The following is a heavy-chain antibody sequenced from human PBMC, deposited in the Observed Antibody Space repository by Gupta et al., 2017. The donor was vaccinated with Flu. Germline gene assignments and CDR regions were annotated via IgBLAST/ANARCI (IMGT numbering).Heavy chain of an antibody. CDR1: DGASSGFY. CDR3: ARGFSSGWFSQAMGF. D-gene: IGHD6-19*01. CDR2: IDHTGTI. J-gene: IGHJ4*02. V-gene: IGHV4-34*02. Sequence: QVQLRQWGAGLLEPSATLSLTCAVYDGASSGFYWTWVRQPPGGGLDWIGEIDHTGTINYHPSLASLLTISVDTSQSQFSLRLTSVTAWDTAIYYCARGFSSGWFSQAMGFWGQGTLVSVSS.